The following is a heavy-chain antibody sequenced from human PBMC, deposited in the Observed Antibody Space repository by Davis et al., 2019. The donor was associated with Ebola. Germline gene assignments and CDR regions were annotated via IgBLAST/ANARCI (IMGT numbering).Heavy chain of an antibody. CDR2: ISNGGHK. CDR1: GMSGFA. D-gene: IGHD1-26*01. J-gene: IGHJ4*02. V-gene: IGHV3-23*01. CDR3: ARGSFRRWEEFEF. Sequence: GESLKISCEGSGMSGFAMNWVRQAPGKGLQWVSLISNGGHKYYADSVKGRFTVSRDYSKNTLYLQMDSLRVEDTAIYYCARGSFRRWEEFEFWGQGTLITVSP.